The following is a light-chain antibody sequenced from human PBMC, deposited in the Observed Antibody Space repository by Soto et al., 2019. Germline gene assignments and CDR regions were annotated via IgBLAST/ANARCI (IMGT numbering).Light chain of an antibody. CDR3: QQYYSYPIT. V-gene: IGKV1-5*03. CDR1: QSVNSW. Sequence: DIQMTQSPSTLSASVGDRVTITCRASQSVNSWLAWYQQKPGKAPEVLIYKASSLESGVPSRFSGSGSGTEFTLTISSLQPDDFATYYCQQYYSYPITFGQGTRLEIK. CDR2: KAS. J-gene: IGKJ5*01.